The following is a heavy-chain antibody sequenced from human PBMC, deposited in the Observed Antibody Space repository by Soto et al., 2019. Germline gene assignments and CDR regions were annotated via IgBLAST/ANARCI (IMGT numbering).Heavy chain of an antibody. CDR3: ARDSSPYYDFWSGFYTYFDY. D-gene: IGHD3-3*01. J-gene: IGHJ4*02. Sequence: GGSLRLSCAASGLTFRSYWMHWVRQAPGKGLVWVSRINSDGSSTNYAYSVKGRFTISRDNAKKTLYLQMNSLRADDTAVYYCARDSSPYYDFWSGFYTYFDYWGQGA. V-gene: IGHV3-74*01. CDR1: GLTFRSYW. CDR2: INSDGSST.